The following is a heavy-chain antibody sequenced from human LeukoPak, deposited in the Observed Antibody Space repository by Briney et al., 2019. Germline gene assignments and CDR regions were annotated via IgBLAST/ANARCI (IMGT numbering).Heavy chain of an antibody. Sequence: GGSLRLSCAASGFTLSSYEMNWVRQAPGKGLEWVSYISSSGDTIYYADSVKGRFTISRDNAKNSLYLQMNSLRAEDTAVYYCAELGITMIGGVWGKGTTVTISS. CDR3: AELGITMIGGV. CDR2: ISSSGDTI. V-gene: IGHV3-48*03. D-gene: IGHD3-10*02. J-gene: IGHJ6*04. CDR1: GFTLSSYE.